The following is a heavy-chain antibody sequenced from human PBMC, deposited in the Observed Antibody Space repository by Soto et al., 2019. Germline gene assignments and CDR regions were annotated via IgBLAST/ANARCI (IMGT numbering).Heavy chain of an antibody. CDR1: GFTFSRYE. J-gene: IGHJ4*02. CDR3: ARDRADNTVWYGGARVF. D-gene: IGHD6-19*01. CDR2: IGSRGTSI. Sequence: EVQLVESGGGLVQPGESLRLSCAASGFTFSRYEMNWVRQAPGKGLEWVAYIGSRGTSIFYADSVKGRCSISRDNDHGRDYILISNPRVHDTAVYYCARDRADNTVWYGGARVFGGQGTMVTVPS. V-gene: IGHV3-48*03.